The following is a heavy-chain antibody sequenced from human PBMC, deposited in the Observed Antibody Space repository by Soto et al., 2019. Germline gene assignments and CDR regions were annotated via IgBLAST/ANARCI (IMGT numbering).Heavy chain of an antibody. J-gene: IGHJ6*02. V-gene: IGHV1-69*13. CDR2: IIPIFGTA. CDR1: GGTFSSYA. CDR3: ARAPGYIDQLLLSF. Sequence: SVKVSCKASGGTFSSYAISWVRQAPGQGLEWMGGIIPIFGTANYAQKFQGRVTITADESTSTAYMELSSLRSEDTAVYYCARAPGYIDQLLLSFWSQGTTVTVSS. D-gene: IGHD2-2*01.